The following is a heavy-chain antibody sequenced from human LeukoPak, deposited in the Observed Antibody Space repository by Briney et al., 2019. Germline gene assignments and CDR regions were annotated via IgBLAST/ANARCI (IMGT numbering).Heavy chain of an antibody. Sequence: GASVKVSCKASGGTFSSYAISWVRQAPGQGLEWMGGIIPIFGTANYAQKFQGRVTITADESTSTAYMELSSPRSEDTAVYYCAREFRYGDLDYWGQGTLVTVSS. D-gene: IGHD4-17*01. J-gene: IGHJ4*02. V-gene: IGHV1-69*13. CDR1: GGTFSSYA. CDR3: AREFRYGDLDY. CDR2: IIPIFGTA.